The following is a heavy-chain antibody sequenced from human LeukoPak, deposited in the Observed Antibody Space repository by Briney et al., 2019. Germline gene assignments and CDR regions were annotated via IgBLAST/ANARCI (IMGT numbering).Heavy chain of an antibody. CDR1: NGSISSSGYY. CDR3: ARDLGGHDSANPFDI. CDR2: IYYSGST. D-gene: IGHD3-16*01. Sequence: SETLSLTCGVSNGSISSSGYYWGWVRQSPEKGLEWIGGIYYSGSTYYNPSLKRRVTISVDTSRNQFSLILSSVTAADTAVYYCARDLGGHDSANPFDIWGQGTMVTVSS. J-gene: IGHJ3*02. V-gene: IGHV4-39*07.